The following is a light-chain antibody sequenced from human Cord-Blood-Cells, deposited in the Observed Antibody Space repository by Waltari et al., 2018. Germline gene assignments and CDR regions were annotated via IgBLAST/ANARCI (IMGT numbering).Light chain of an antibody. CDR3: QQRSNWPP. Sequence: EIVLTPSPATLSLSPGERATLSCRASQSVSSYLAWYQQKPGQAPRLLIYDASNRATGIPARFSGSGSGTDFTLTISSLEPEDFAVYYCQQRSNWPPFGQGTKVEIK. CDR2: DAS. V-gene: IGKV3-11*01. J-gene: IGKJ1*01. CDR1: QSVSSY.